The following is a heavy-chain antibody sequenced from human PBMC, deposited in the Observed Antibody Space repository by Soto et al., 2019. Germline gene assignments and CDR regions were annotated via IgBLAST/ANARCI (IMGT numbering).Heavy chain of an antibody. CDR2: INPSGGRT. J-gene: IGHJ4*02. V-gene: IGHV1-46*01. D-gene: IGHD3-10*01. CDR3: ARAGENYGSGTFSPPLRYYFNS. Sequence: QVQLVQSGTEVKKPGASVKVSCEASGYTFTTHYMHWVRQAPGQGLEWMGIINPSGGRTTYALKFQGRVTVTSDTSTNTIFMELTSLRSEDTAVYYCARAGENYGSGTFSPPLRYYFNSWGQGTLVTVSS. CDR1: GYTFTTHY.